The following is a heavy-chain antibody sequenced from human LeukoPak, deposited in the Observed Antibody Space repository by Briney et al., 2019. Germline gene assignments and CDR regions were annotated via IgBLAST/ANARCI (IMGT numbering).Heavy chain of an antibody. CDR3: ARGTYYYDSSPNWFDP. D-gene: IGHD3-22*01. CDR1: GFTFSSYS. V-gene: IGHV3-21*01. J-gene: IGHJ5*02. CDR2: ISSSSSYI. Sequence: PGGSLRLSCAASGFTFSSYSMNWVRQAPGKGLEWVSSISSSSSYIYYADSVKGRFTISRDNAKNSLYLQMNSLRAEDTAVYYCARGTYYYDSSPNWFDPWGQGTLVTVSS.